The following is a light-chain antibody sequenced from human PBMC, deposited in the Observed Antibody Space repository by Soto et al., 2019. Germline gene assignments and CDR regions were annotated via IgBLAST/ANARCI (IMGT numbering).Light chain of an antibody. Sequence: QSVLTQPPSVSGAPGQRVTISCAGSTSNLGSGYDVHWYQQLPGAAPKLLIYGFFNRPSGIPDRFSGSRSGTSASLVITGLQADDEADYYCQSFDSSLSGYVFGTGTKLTVL. CDR2: GFF. CDR1: TSNLGSGYD. CDR3: QSFDSSLSGYV. J-gene: IGLJ1*01. V-gene: IGLV1-40*01.